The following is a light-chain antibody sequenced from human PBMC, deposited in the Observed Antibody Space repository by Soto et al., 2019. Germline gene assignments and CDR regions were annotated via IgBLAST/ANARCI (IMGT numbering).Light chain of an antibody. CDR2: DAS. CDR1: QSVRSS. Sequence: EKVRTQSPGTVSVKPGVRATLFCRASQSVRSSLAWYQQKPGQAPRLFIYDASTRATGIPARFSGSGSGTEFNLTIRCLQSDDFALYNCEQSNSCPERFAQGTKVDIK. J-gene: IGKJ1*01. CDR3: EQSNSCPER. V-gene: IGKV3-15*01.